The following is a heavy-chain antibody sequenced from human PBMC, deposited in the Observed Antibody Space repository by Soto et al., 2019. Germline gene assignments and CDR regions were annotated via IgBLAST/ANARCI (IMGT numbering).Heavy chain of an antibody. D-gene: IGHD3-22*01. J-gene: IGHJ4*02. CDR2: INDSGST. Sequence: SCKASGGTFSSYAISWIRQPPGKGLEWIGEINDSGSTNYTPSLERRVTTSRDTSKNRFSLKLSSVTAADTAVYYCARGSHKLHSYDSSGFYHYVDYWGQGSLVTVS. CDR1: GGTFSSYA. CDR3: ARGSHKLHSYDSSGFYHYVDY. V-gene: IGHV4-34*01.